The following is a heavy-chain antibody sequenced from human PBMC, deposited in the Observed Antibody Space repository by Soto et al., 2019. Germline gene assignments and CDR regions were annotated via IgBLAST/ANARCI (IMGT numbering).Heavy chain of an antibody. Sequence: EVQLLESGVGLVKPGGSLRLSCAASGFTFSTHSMNWVRQAPGKGLEWVSCINTSGDIIYYADSVKGRFTISRDNAKNSLYLQMNSLRAEDTAVYFCARDSPSPGISPIDYWGQGTLVAVSS. CDR3: ARDSPSPGISPIDY. V-gene: IGHV3-21*01. CDR1: GFTFSTHS. CDR2: INTSGDII. J-gene: IGHJ4*02.